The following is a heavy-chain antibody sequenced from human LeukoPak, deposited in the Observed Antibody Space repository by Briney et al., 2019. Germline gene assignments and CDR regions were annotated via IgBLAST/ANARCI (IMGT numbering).Heavy chain of an antibody. CDR3: ANYDKSGNYYVNY. J-gene: IGHJ4*02. V-gene: IGHV3-73*01. CDR1: GFTFSGSA. CDR2: IRTKSNNYAT. Sequence: GGSLRLSCAASGFTFSGSAMHWVRQASGKGLGWVGRIRTKSNNYATTYGASVKGRFTISRDDSKNTAYLQMNSLKTEDTAVYYYANYDKSGNYYVNYWGQGTLVTVSS. D-gene: IGHD3-22*01.